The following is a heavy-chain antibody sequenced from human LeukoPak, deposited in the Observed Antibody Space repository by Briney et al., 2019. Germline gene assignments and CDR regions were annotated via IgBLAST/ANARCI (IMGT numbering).Heavy chain of an antibody. Sequence: GESLKISSKGSGYTFTNHWIAWVRQMPGKGLEWMGIIYPADSDTRYSPSFQGQVTISADKSVRTAYLQWSSLKASDTAMYYCAFGASNWDQFDYWGQGTLVIVSS. CDR1: GYTFTNHW. D-gene: IGHD7-27*01. CDR3: AFGASNWDQFDY. V-gene: IGHV5-51*01. CDR2: IYPADSDT. J-gene: IGHJ4*02.